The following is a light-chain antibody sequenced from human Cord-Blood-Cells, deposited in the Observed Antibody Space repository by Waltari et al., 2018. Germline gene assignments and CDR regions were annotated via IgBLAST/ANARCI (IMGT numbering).Light chain of an antibody. J-gene: IGKJ1*01. CDR3: QQYGSSPRT. CDR2: GAS. Sequence: EIVLTQSPGTLSLSPGERATLSCRASQRVSSSYLAWYQQKPGQAPRLLIHGASSSATGIPDRFSGSGSGTDFTLTISRLEPEDFAVYYCQQYGSSPRTFGQGTKVEIK. V-gene: IGKV3-20*01. CDR1: QRVSSSY.